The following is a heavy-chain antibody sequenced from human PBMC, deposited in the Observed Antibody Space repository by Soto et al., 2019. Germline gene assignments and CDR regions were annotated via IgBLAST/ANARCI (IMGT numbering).Heavy chain of an antibody. J-gene: IGHJ3*02. V-gene: IGHV3-21*01. CDR3: ARELEWLHACDI. Sequence: EVQLVESGGGLVKPGGSLRLSCAASGFTFSSYSMNWVRHAPGNGLEWVSSISSSSSYIYYADSVKGRFTISRDNAKNSLYLQMNCLRAADTAVYYCARELEWLHACDIWGQGRMVTFSS. D-gene: IGHD3-3*01. CDR1: GFTFSSYS. CDR2: ISSSSSYI.